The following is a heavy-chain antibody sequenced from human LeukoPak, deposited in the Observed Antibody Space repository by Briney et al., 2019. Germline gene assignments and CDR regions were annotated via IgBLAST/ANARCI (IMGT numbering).Heavy chain of an antibody. V-gene: IGHV3-23*01. CDR1: EFTFTNYG. CDR2: ISGNSATR. J-gene: IGHJ4*02. CDR3: AKAGPFYFDG. Sequence: PGGSLRLSCAASEFTFTNYGMHWVRQAPGKGLEWVSAISGNSATRHYADSVKGRFTISRDNSKSTLSLQMNSLRAEDTAVYYCAKAGPFYFDGWGQGILVTVCS.